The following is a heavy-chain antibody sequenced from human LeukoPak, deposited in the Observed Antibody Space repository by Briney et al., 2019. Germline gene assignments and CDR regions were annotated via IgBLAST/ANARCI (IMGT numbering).Heavy chain of an antibody. CDR2: IYYSGST. CDR3: ARVSGHFDY. V-gene: IGHV4-59*01. Sequence: KPSETLSLTCTVSGGSISSYYWSWIRQPPGKGLEWIGYIYYSGSTNYNPSLKNRVTISVDTSKNQFSLKLSSVTAADAAVYYCARVSGHFDYWGQGTLVTVSS. CDR1: GGSISSYY. J-gene: IGHJ4*02.